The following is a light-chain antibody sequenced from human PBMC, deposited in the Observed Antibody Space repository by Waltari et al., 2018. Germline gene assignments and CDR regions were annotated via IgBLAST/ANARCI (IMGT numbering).Light chain of an antibody. CDR2: SNN. V-gene: IGLV1-44*01. J-gene: IGLJ2*01. CDR1: SPNIGRNT. CDR3: AAWDDSLNGSHVV. Sequence: QSVLTQPPSASGTPGQRVTISCSGSSPNIGRNTVNWYQQLPGTAPKLLIYSNNQRPSGVPDRFSGSKSGTSASLAISGLQSEDEADYYCAAWDDSLNGSHVVFGGGTKLTVL.